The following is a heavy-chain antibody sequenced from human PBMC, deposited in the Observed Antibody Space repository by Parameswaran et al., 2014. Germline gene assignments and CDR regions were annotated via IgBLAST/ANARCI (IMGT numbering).Heavy chain of an antibody. CDR2: INPNSGGT. V-gene: IGHV1-2*04. CDR3: ARDVAVDGCVGY. D-gene: IGHD6-19*01. Sequence: WVRQAPGQGLEWMGWINPNSGGTNYAQKFQGWATMTRDTSISTAYMELSRLRSDDTAVYYCARDVAVDGCVGYWGQGTLVTVSS. J-gene: IGHJ4*02.